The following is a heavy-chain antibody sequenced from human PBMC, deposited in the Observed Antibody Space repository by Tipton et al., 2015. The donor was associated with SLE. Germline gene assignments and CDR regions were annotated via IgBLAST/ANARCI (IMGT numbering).Heavy chain of an antibody. Sequence: QSGPEVKKPGASVKVSCKASGYTFTSYGISWVRQAPGQGLEWMGWISAYNGNTNYAQKLQGRVTMTTDTSTSTAYMELRSLRSDDTAVYYCAKEYFDWLNPLDAFDIWGQGTMVTVSS. CDR2: ISAYNGNT. CDR3: AKEYFDWLNPLDAFDI. D-gene: IGHD3-9*01. V-gene: IGHV1-18*01. J-gene: IGHJ3*02. CDR1: GYTFTSYG.